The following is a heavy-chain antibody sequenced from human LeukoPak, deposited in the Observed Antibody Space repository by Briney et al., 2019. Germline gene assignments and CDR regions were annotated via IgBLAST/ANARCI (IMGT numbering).Heavy chain of an antibody. D-gene: IGHD6-19*01. CDR2: INWNSGSI. Sequence: GRSMRLSCVASGFSFEDYAMHWVRQAPGKGPEWVSGINWNSGSIGYADSVKGRFTISRDDAKNSLYLQMNSLRAEDTALYYCANGRAVAGPFDYWGQGIMVTVSS. CDR1: GFSFEDYA. J-gene: IGHJ4*02. CDR3: ANGRAVAGPFDY. V-gene: IGHV3-9*01.